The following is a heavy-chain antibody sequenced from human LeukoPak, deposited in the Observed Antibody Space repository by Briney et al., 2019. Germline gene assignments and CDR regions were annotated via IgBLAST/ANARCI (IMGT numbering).Heavy chain of an antibody. CDR1: GGTFSIYA. CDR3: ARQYYDSSGQSKRFDY. CDR2: IIPIFGTA. J-gene: IGHJ4*02. Sequence: SVKVSFKASGGTFSIYAISWVRQAPGQGLEWMGGIIPIFGTANYAQKFQGRVTITADESTSTAYMELSSLRSEDTAVYYCARQYYDSSGQSKRFDYWGQGTLVTVSS. V-gene: IGHV1-69*13. D-gene: IGHD3-22*01.